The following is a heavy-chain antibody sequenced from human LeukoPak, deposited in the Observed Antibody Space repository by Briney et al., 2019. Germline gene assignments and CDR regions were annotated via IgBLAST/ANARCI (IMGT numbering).Heavy chain of an antibody. Sequence: GGSLRLSCAASGFTFTSYSMSWVRQAPGKGLEWVANIKQDGSEKYYVDSVKGRFTISRDNAKNSLYLRMNSLRAEDTAVYYCARIGYSSSSLDYWGQGTLVTVAS. D-gene: IGHD6-6*01. CDR1: GFTFTSYS. CDR2: IKQDGSEK. CDR3: ARIGYSSSSLDY. J-gene: IGHJ4*02. V-gene: IGHV3-7*01.